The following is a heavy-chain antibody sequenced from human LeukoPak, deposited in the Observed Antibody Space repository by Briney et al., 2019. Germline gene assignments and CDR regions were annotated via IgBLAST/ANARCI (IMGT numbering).Heavy chain of an antibody. V-gene: IGHV1-18*01. CDR1: GYTFTSYG. Sequence: ASVKVSCKASGYTFTSYGISWVRQAPGQGLEWMGWISAYNGNTNYAQKLQGRVTMTTGTSTSTAYMELRSLRSDDTAVYYCARGSPEEYYYYGMDVWGQGTTVTVSS. J-gene: IGHJ6*02. CDR2: ISAYNGNT. CDR3: ARGSPEEYYYYGMDV.